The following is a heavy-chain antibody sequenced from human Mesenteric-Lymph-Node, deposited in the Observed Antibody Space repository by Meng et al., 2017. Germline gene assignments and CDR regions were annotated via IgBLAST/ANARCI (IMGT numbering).Heavy chain of an antibody. D-gene: IGHD3-16*01. CDR2: IKSNGDGGTT. J-gene: IGHJ4*02. CDR1: GITVKDAW. CDR3: TPDPWGY. V-gene: IGHV3-15*01. Sequence: VHLVESGGCFGNPGVSLRRSCAVSGITVKDAWMSWVRQARGKGLEWVGRIKSNGDGGTTDYAAPVKGRFTISRDDSKNTLFLQMDSLKTEDTAVYYCTPDPWGYWGQGTLVTVSS.